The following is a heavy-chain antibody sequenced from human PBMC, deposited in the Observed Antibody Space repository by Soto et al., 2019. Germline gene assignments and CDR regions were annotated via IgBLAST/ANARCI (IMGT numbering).Heavy chain of an antibody. D-gene: IGHD3-22*01. CDR3: ARDPQDTHRSGYFGSSGNFYH. V-gene: IGHV4-31*03. Sequence: PSETLSLTCTVSGGSISSGGHYWNWIRQHPGKGLEWIGYSYFSGNTYYNPSLKSRVTISVDTSKNQFSLRLSSVTAADTAVYYCARDPQDTHRSGYFGSSGNFYHWGQGILVTVSS. J-gene: IGHJ4*02. CDR2: SYFSGNT. CDR1: GGSISSGGHY.